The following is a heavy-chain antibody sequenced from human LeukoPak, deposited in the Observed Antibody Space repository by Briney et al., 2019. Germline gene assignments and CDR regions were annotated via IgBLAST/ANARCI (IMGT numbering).Heavy chain of an antibody. D-gene: IGHD6-13*01. CDR3: ARDIAAAGTASDY. CDR2: IYSGGST. V-gene: IGHV3-53*01. J-gene: IGHJ4*02. Sequence: GGSPRLSCAASGFTVSSNYMSWVRQAPGKGLEWVSVIYSGGSTYYADSVKGRFTISRDNSKNTLYLQMNSLRAEDTAVYYCARDIAAAGTASDYWGQGTLVTVSS. CDR1: GFTVSSNY.